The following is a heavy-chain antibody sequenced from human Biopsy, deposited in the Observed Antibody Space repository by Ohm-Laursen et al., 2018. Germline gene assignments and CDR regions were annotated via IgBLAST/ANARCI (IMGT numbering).Heavy chain of an antibody. CDR1: GFTFNNYS. CDR2: IFYDGSNT. V-gene: IGHV3-33*08. CDR3: ARAYPPPGRRLVVVAGDFDC. J-gene: IGHJ4*02. D-gene: IGHD2-15*01. Sequence: SLRLSCAASGFTFNNYSMQWVRQAPGKGLEWAAFIFYDGSNTYYADSVKGRFTISRDNAKNSLYLQMNSLRAEDTAVYYCARAYPPPGRRLVVVAGDFDCWGQGTRVTVSS.